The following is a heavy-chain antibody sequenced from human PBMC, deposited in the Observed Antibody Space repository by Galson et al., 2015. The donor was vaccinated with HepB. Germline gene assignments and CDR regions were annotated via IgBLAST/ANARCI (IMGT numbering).Heavy chain of an antibody. Sequence: SLRLSCAASGFTLRSYGMHWVRQAPGKGLEWVALLSYDGSITYYVDSVKGRFTISRDNSENTLYLHMNSLRVEDTAVYYCAKALGGGRWYYFDYWGRGTLVIVSS. D-gene: IGHD2-15*01. V-gene: IGHV3-30*18. CDR3: AKALGGGRWYYFDY. J-gene: IGHJ4*02. CDR1: GFTLRSYG. CDR2: LSYDGSIT.